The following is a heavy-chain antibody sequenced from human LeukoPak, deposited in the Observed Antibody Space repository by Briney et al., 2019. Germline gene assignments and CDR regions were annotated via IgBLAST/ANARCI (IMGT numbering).Heavy chain of an antibody. Sequence: GGSLRLSCTASGFNFYRFTMHWVRQSPGKGLEWVSFIGRDGRVTSYADSVKGRFTISRDNSKNTVYLQMNSLSAEDAAVYYCVKDDGWVQYANWGQGTLVTVSS. D-gene: IGHD5-24*01. J-gene: IGHJ4*02. CDR2: IGRDGRVT. V-gene: IGHV3-43*01. CDR3: VKDDGWVQYAN. CDR1: GFNFYRFT.